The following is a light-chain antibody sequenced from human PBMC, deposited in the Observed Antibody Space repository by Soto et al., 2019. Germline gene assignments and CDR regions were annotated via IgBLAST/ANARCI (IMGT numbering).Light chain of an antibody. CDR1: SSDVGGYNY. V-gene: IGLV2-14*01. CDR2: EVS. J-gene: IGLJ1*01. CDR3: NSYTSTSTGV. Sequence: QSALTQPASVSGSPGQSITISCTGTSSDVGGYNYVSWYQQHPGKAPKLIIYEVSNRPSGVSNRFSGSKSGNTASLTISGLQAEDGADYYCNSYTSTSTGVFGTGTKVTVL.